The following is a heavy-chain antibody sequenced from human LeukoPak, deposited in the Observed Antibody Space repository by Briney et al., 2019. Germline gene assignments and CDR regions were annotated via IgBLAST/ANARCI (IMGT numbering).Heavy chain of an antibody. CDR1: GFTFSSYA. CDR3: AKDLAYGSESYYNFFGGHDY. Sequence: AGGSLRLSCAASGFTFSSYAMHWVRQAPGKGLEWVAVISFEGSNNYYAHSVKGRFTISRDNSKNTLYLQMHSLRVEDTAVYYCAKDLAYGSESYYNFFGGHDYWGQGTLVTVSS. V-gene: IGHV3-30*18. D-gene: IGHD3-10*01. CDR2: ISFEGSNN. J-gene: IGHJ4*02.